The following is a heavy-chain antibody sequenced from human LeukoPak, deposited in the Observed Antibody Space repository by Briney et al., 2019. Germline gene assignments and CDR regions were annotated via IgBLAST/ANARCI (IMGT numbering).Heavy chain of an antibody. CDR1: GGSISSFY. D-gene: IGHD1-26*01. J-gene: IGHJ4*02. CDR2: IYYSGST. V-gene: IGHV4-59*01. Sequence: PSETLSLTCTVSGGSISSFYWSWIRQPPGKGLEWIGYIYYSGSTKYNPSLKSRVTISVDTSKNQFPLRLNSVTAADTAVYYCARDAGATFDYWGQGTLVTVSS. CDR3: ARDAGATFDY.